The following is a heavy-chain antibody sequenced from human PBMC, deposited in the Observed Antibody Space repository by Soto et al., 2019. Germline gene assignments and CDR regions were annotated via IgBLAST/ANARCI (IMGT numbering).Heavy chain of an antibody. CDR2: PYYGRSA. V-gene: IGHV4-59*01. J-gene: IGHJ4*02. Sequence: QVQLQESGPGLVKPSETLSLTCAVSGDSISTYYCMWIRQPPGKGLESIGYPYYGRSANYNPSLKSLVTLSVDTSTNQCSLTLSSMTAADTAVYYCALRSMAVVPEYWCQGTLVTVSS. CDR3: ALRSMAVVPEY. D-gene: IGHD3-22*01. CDR1: GDSISTYY.